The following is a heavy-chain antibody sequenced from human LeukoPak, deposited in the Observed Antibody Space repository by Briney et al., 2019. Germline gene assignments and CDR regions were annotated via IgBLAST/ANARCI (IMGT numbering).Heavy chain of an antibody. J-gene: IGHJ4*02. CDR2: IYHSGST. V-gene: IGHV4-38-2*02. CDR1: GYSISSGYY. CDR3: ARDSMVVTPAFDY. D-gene: IGHD4-23*01. Sequence: SETLSLTCTVSGYSISSGYYWGWIRQPPGKGLEWIGSIYHSGSTYYNPSLKSRVTISVDTSKNQFSLKLSSVTAADTAVYYCARDSMVVTPAFDYWGQGTLVTVSS.